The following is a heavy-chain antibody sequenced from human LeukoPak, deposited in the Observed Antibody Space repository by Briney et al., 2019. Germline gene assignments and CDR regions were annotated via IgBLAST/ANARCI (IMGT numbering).Heavy chain of an antibody. CDR3: ATGGGDRYLDAFDI. J-gene: IGHJ3*02. CDR1: GGTFSSYA. D-gene: IGHD2-21*02. Sequence: ASVKVSCKASGGTFSSYAISWVRQAPGQGLEWMGGIIPIFDSPNYAQKFQGRVTITADESTSTAYMELSSLRSDDTAVYYCATGGGDRYLDAFDIWGQGTMVTVSS. CDR2: IIPIFDSP. V-gene: IGHV1-69*13.